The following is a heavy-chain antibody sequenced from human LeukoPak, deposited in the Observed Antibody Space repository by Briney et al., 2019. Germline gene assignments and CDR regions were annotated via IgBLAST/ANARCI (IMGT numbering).Heavy chain of an antibody. Sequence: PGGSLRLSCAASGFTFSSYSMNWVRQAPGKGLEWVSSISSSSSYIYYADSVKGRFTISRDNAKNSLYLQMNSLRAEDTAVYYCARGLNWNYPAYFDYWGQGTLVTVSS. CDR2: ISSSSSYI. CDR1: GFTFSSYS. CDR3: ARGLNWNYPAYFDY. D-gene: IGHD1-7*01. J-gene: IGHJ4*02. V-gene: IGHV3-21*01.